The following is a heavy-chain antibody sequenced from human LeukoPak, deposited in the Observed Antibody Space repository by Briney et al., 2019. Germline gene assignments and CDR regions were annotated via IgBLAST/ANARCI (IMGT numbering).Heavy chain of an antibody. V-gene: IGHV4-38-2*02. CDR3: ARALCSGGSCYYFDY. J-gene: IGHJ4*02. CDR1: GYSISSGYY. D-gene: IGHD2-15*01. Sequence: SETLSLTCTVSGYSISSGYYWGWIRQPPGKGLEWIGSIYHGGSTYYNPSLKSRVTISVDTSKNQFSLKLSSVTAADTAVYYCARALCSGGSCYYFDYWGQGTLVTVSS. CDR2: IYHGGST.